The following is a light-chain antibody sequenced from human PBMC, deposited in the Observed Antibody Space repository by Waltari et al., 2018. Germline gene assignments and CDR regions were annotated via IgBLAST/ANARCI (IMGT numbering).Light chain of an antibody. V-gene: IGKV3-20*01. CDR2: DAS. CDR1: QSVRSSY. J-gene: IGKJ1*01. CDR3: QQHDNSLWT. Sequence: IVLTPSPGTLSLSPGESATLPCRASQSVRSSYLAWYQQKPGQSPRLLIFDASTRASGIPDRFSGSGSGTDFTLTITRLEPEDFAVYFCQQHDNSLWTFGQGTKVEVK.